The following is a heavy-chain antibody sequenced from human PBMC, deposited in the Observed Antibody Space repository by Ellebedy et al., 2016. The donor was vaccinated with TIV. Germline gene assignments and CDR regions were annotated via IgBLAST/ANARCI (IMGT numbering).Heavy chain of an antibody. CDR1: GFTFSNYW. CDR2: INHDEKAV. Sequence: GESLKISXAASGFTFSNYWMTWVRQAPGGGLEWVAYINHDEKAVYYADSVRGRFTVSKDYARNSLYLQLNSLRADDTAIYYCARDLTGYAMDYWGRGTLVTVSS. CDR3: ARDLTGYAMDY. D-gene: IGHD3-9*01. J-gene: IGHJ4*02. V-gene: IGHV3-48*03.